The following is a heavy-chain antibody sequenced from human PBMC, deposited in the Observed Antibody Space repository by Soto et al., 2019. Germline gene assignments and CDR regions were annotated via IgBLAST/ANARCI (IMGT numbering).Heavy chain of an antibody. Sequence: ASVKVSCKASGYTFTSYDISWVRQATGQGLEWMGWMNPNNGNTDYAPKFQGRVTMAMNTSIGTAYMELSSLRSEDTAVYYCARSPRNYYALGSYSYFRHWGQGTLVTVSS. V-gene: IGHV1-8*01. J-gene: IGHJ1*01. CDR1: GYTFTSYD. CDR2: MNPNNGNT. CDR3: ARSPRNYYALGSYSYFRH. D-gene: IGHD3-10*01.